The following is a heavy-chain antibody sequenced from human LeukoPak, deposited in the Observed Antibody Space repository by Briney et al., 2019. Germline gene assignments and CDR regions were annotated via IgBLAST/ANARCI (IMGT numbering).Heavy chain of an antibody. CDR2: INPNSGGT. Sequence: GASVKVSCKASGHTFTGYYMHWVRQAPGQGLEWMGWINPNSGGTNYAQKFQGRVTMTRDTSISTAYMEPSRLRSDDTAVYYCARDPFGYDSSGYPFDYWGQGTLVTVSS. CDR1: GHTFTGYY. V-gene: IGHV1-2*02. D-gene: IGHD3-22*01. CDR3: ARDPFGYDSSGYPFDY. J-gene: IGHJ4*02.